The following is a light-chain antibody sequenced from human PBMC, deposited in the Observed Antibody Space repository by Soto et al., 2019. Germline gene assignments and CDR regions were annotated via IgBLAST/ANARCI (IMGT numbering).Light chain of an antibody. V-gene: IGKV1-39*01. CDR2: AAS. CDR1: QSISSY. CDR3: QQSYSFTWT. J-gene: IGKJ1*01. Sequence: DIQMTQSTSSLSASVGVRVTITCRASQSISSYLNWYQQKPGKAHKLLIYAASSLQSGVQSRFSGSGSGKDITLTIGSLQNEDFATYLCQQSYSFTWTFGQGNKVEIK.